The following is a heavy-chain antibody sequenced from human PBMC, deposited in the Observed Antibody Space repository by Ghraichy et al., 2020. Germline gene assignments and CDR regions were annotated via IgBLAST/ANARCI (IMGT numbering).Heavy chain of an antibody. D-gene: IGHD5-24*01. CDR2: IFYSGST. CDR3: ARGLSRRDGYTGNWFDP. V-gene: IGHV4-59*01. Sequence: SETLSLTCTVSGGSIGSFYWSWIRLPPGKGLEWIGYIFYSGSTNYNPSLESRVTISLDTSRNQFSLNLRSWTAADTAVYYCARGLSRRDGYTGNWFDPWGQGTLVTVSS. CDR1: GGSIGSFY. J-gene: IGHJ5*02.